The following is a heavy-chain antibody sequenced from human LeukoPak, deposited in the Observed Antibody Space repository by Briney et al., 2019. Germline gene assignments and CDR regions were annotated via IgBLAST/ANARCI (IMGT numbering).Heavy chain of an antibody. V-gene: IGHV4-34*01. D-gene: IGHD2-2*01. CDR3: ARVVVPAAHFYYYYYMDV. Sequence: SETLSLTCAVYGGSSSGYYWSSIRQPPGKGLEWIGEINHGGSTNYNPSLKSRVTISVDTSKNQFSLKLSSVTAADTAVYYCARVVVPAAHFYYYYYMDVWGKGTTVTVSS. CDR2: INHGGST. J-gene: IGHJ6*03. CDR1: GGSSSGYY.